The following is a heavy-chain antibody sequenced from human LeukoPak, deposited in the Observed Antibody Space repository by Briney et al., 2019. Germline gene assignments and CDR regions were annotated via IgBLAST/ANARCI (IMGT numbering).Heavy chain of an antibody. Sequence: GGSLRLSCAASGFTFSSYGMHWVRQAPGKGLEWVAVIWYDGSNKYYADSVKGRFTISRDNSKNTLYLQMNSLRAEDTAVYYCARGPDMTTVTDWGQGTLVTVSS. CDR3: ARGPDMTTVTD. V-gene: IGHV3-33*08. CDR1: GFTFSSYG. CDR2: IWYDGSNK. D-gene: IGHD4-17*01. J-gene: IGHJ4*02.